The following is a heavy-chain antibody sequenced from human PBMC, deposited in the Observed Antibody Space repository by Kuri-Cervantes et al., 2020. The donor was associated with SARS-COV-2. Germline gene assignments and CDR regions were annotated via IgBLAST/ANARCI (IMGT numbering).Heavy chain of an antibody. J-gene: IGHJ6*02. D-gene: IGHD3-3*01. V-gene: IGHV3-11*01. CDR1: GFSFSNYD. CDR2: ISSGGGTT. CDR3: ARHGLRFLEWRPSYYYYGMDV. Sequence: GESLKISCAASGFSFSNYDSSWVRQAPGKGLERVSIISSGGGTTYYTDSVKRRFTFSRDNAKNSLYLQMNILRAEDTAVYYCARHGLRFLEWRPSYYYYGMDVWGQGITVTFSS.